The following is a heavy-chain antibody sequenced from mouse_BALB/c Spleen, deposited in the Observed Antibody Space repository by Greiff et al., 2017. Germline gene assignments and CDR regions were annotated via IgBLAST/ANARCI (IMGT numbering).Heavy chain of an antibody. CDR1: GYTFTSYW. D-gene: IGHD2-4*01. Sequence: QVQLKQPGAELVKPGAPVKLSCKASGYTFTSYWMNWVKQRPGRGLEWIGRIDPSDSETHYNQKFKDKATLTVDKSSSTAYIQLSSLTSEDSAVYYCARGDYDVAYWGQGTLVTVSA. J-gene: IGHJ3*01. CDR3: ARGDYDVAY. CDR2: IDPSDSET. V-gene: IGHV1-69*02.